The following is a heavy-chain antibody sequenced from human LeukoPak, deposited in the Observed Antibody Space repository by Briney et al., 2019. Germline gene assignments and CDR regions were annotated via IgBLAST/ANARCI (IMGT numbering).Heavy chain of an antibody. V-gene: IGHV4-4*07. CDR1: GGSISSYY. Sequence: SETLSLTCTVSGGSISSYYWSWLRQPAGKGLEWIGRIYTSGSTNYNPSLKSRVTMSVDTSKNQFSLKLSSVTAADTAVYYCARDAMVVEAIAFDIWGQGTMVTVSS. J-gene: IGHJ3*02. CDR2: IYTSGST. CDR3: ARDAMVVEAIAFDI. D-gene: IGHD4/OR15-4a*01.